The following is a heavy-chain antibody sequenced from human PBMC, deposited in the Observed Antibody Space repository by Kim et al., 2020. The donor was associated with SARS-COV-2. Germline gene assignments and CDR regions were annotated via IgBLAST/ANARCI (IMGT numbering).Heavy chain of an antibody. CDR2: TGNNGNNP. D-gene: IGHD6-19*01. CDR3: AKDHHSSGWPTFDS. Sequence: GGSLRLSCEASGFTFGNFAMSWVRQSPGKGLEWVATGNNGNNPYYADSVKGRFSVFRDNGKNMYYLQMGSLRPDDTAIYYCAKDHHSSGWPTFDSWGQGTRVTVSS. CDR1: GFTFGNFA. V-gene: IGHV3-23*01. J-gene: IGHJ4*02.